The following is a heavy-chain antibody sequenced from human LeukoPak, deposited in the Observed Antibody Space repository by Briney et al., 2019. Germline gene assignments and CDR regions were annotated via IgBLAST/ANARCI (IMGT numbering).Heavy chain of an antibody. CDR3: ARGEVVVTSSANYYYGMDV. CDR1: GGTFSSYA. V-gene: IGHV1-69*04. D-gene: IGHD2-21*02. CDR2: IIPILGIA. J-gene: IGHJ6*02. Sequence: ASVKVSCKASGGTFSSYAISWVRQAPGQGLEWMGRIIPILGIANYAQKFQGRVTITADKSTSTAYMELSSLRSEDTAGYYCARGEVVVTSSANYYYGMDVWGQGTTVTVSS.